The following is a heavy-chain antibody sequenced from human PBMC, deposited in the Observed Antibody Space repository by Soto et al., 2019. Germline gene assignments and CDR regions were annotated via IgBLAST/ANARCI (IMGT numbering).Heavy chain of an antibody. CDR2: IYYSGST. V-gene: IGHV4-59*01. CDR1: GGSISSYY. CDR3: ARIYSIAAATNWFDP. J-gene: IGHJ5*02. D-gene: IGHD6-13*01. Sequence: PSETLSLTCTVSGGSISSYYWSWIRQPPGKGLEWIGYIYYSGSTNYNPSLKSRVTISVDTSKNQFSLKLSSVTAADTAVYYCARIYSIAAATNWFDPWGQGTMVTVS.